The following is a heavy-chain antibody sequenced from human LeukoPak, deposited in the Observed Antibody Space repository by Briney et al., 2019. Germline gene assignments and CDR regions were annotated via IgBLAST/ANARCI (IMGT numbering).Heavy chain of an antibody. Sequence: GGSLRLSCTASGFTFGDYAMSWVRQAPGKGLEWVSAISGSGGSTYYADSVKGRFTISRDNSKNTLYLQMNSLRAEDTAVYYCAREEHYYDSSGYYYEGGPGYYGMDVWGQGTTVTVSS. V-gene: IGHV3-23*01. CDR2: ISGSGGST. CDR3: AREEHYYDSSGYYYEGGPGYYGMDV. D-gene: IGHD3-22*01. J-gene: IGHJ6*02. CDR1: GFTFGDYA.